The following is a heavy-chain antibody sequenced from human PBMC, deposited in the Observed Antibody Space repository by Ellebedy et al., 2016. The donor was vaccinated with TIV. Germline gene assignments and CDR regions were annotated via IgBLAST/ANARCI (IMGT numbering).Heavy chain of an antibody. Sequence: GGSLRLSCAASGFTFDDYGMSWVRQAPGKGLEWVSGINWNGGSTGYADSVKGRFTISRDNAKNSLYLQMNSLRAEDTALYHCARDASRVRYSPLGYWGQGTLVTVSS. V-gene: IGHV3-20*01. CDR3: ARDASRVRYSPLGY. D-gene: IGHD3-9*01. J-gene: IGHJ4*02. CDR1: GFTFDDYG. CDR2: INWNGGST.